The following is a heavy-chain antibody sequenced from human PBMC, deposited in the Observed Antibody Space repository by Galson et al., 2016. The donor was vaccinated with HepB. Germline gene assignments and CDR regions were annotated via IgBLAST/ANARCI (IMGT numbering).Heavy chain of an antibody. J-gene: IGHJ3*01. CDR2: IYHTGTP. CDR1: GGSLSGYC. V-gene: IGHV4-34*01. Sequence: SETLSLTCAVYGGSLSGYCWSWIRQSPGKGLEWIGEIYHTGTPNYNPSLKSRVTISVDTSKNWFSLRLSTVTAADTAVYYCVKIREGYLPLDGFDVWGRGTMFTVSS. CDR3: VKIREGYLPLDGFDV. D-gene: IGHD5-24*01.